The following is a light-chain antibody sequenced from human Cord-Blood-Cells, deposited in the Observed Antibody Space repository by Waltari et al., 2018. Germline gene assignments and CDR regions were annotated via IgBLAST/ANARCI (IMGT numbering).Light chain of an antibody. V-gene: IGKV3-20*01. CDR1: QSVSSSY. Sequence: DIVLTQSPGTLSLSPGERATLSCRASQSVSSSYLAWYQQKPGQAPRLLIYGASRRATGIPDRFSGSGSGTDFTLTISRLEPEDFAVYYCQQYGSSPWTFGQGTTVEIK. CDR2: GAS. CDR3: QQYGSSPWT. J-gene: IGKJ1*01.